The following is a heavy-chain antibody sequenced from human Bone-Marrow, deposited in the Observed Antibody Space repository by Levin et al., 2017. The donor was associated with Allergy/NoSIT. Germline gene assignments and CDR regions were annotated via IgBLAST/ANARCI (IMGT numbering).Heavy chain of an antibody. J-gene: IGHJ6*02. Sequence: ASVKVSCKASGYTFTSYGISWVRQAPGQGLEWMGWISAYNGNTNYAQKLQGRVTMTTDTSTSTAYMELRSLRSDDTAVYYCARDLRRPQLDMVRGVIASYYDYYGMDVWGQGTTVTVSS. CDR1: GYTFTSYG. D-gene: IGHD3-10*01. CDR2: ISAYNGNT. CDR3: ARDLRRPQLDMVRGVIASYYDYYGMDV. V-gene: IGHV1-18*01.